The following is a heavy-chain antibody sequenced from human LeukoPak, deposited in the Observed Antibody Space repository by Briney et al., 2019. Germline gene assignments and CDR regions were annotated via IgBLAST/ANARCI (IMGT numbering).Heavy chain of an antibody. J-gene: IGHJ4*02. D-gene: IGHD6-13*01. CDR1: GGSISSGGYY. Sequence: PSQTLSLTCTVSGGSISSGGYYWSWIRQPPGKGLEWIGYIYHSGSTYYNPSLKSRVTISVDRSKNQFSLKLSSVTAADTAVYYCARVAKGQQLEYYFDYWGQGTLVTVSS. CDR3: ARVAKGQQLEYYFDY. CDR2: IYHSGST. V-gene: IGHV4-30-2*01.